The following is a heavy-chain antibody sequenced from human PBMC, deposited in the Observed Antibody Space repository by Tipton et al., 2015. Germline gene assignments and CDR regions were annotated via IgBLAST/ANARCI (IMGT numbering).Heavy chain of an antibody. V-gene: IGHV4-39*07. J-gene: IGHJ6*02. CDR3: ASRGAGTSHYAMDV. CDR2: ITHSGST. D-gene: IGHD6-19*01. Sequence: TLSLTCTVSGGSISSSSYYWAWIRQPPGKGLEWIAEITHSGSTNYNPSLKSRVTISVDTSKNQFSLKLTSVTAADTAVYYCASRGAGTSHYAMDVWGQGTTVTVSS. CDR1: GGSISSSSYY.